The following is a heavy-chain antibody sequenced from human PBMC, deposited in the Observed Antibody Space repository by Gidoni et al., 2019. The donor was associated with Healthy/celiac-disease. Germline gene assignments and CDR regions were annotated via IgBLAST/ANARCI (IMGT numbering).Heavy chain of an antibody. J-gene: IGHJ6*02. Sequence: EVQLLDSGGCLVQPGGSLSLSCAASGFPFSIYAMSWVRQAPGKGLEWVSAISGSGGSTYYADSVKGRFTISRDNSKNTLYLQMNSMRAEDTAVYYCAKEHSGSYYLTDYYYGMDVWGQGTTVTVSS. CDR1: GFPFSIYA. D-gene: IGHD1-26*01. V-gene: IGHV3-23*01. CDR3: AKEHSGSYYLTDYYYGMDV. CDR2: ISGSGGST.